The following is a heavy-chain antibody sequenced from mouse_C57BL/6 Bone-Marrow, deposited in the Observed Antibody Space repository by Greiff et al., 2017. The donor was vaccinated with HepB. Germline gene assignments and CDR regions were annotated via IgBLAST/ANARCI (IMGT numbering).Heavy chain of an antibody. CDR2: TFYSGIT. CDR3: ARDGGNGYYYYYAMDY. J-gene: IGHJ4*01. V-gene: IGHV3-3*01. CDR1: GFSINSDCY. D-gene: IGHD2-3*01. Sequence: EVKLVESGPSLVRPSQTLSLTCTVTGFSINSDCYWFLIRQFPGNKLEYIGYTFYSGITYYNPSVESRTYITRDTSKNQFSLKLSYVTTEDTATYYCARDGGNGYYYYYAMDYWGQGTSVTVSS.